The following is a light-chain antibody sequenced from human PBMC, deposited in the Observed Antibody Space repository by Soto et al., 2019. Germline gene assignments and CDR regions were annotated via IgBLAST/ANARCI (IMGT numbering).Light chain of an antibody. CDR3: CSSAGSYLYV. V-gene: IGLV2-11*01. CDR2: DVT. Sequence: QSALTQPRSVSGCPGQSVTISCTGTSSDVGGYNYVSWYQQHPDKAPKVMIYDVTKRPSGVPDRFSGSKSGNTASLTISGLQAEDEADYYCCSSAGSYLYVFATGTKVTVL. CDR1: SSDVGGYNY. J-gene: IGLJ1*01.